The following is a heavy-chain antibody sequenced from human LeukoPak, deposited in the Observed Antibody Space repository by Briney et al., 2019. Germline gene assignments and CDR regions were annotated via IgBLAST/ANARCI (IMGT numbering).Heavy chain of an antibody. D-gene: IGHD3-3*01. J-gene: IGHJ6*03. CDR3: ATAPRGPETIFGVVTPGWAYYYYMDV. V-gene: IGHV1-18*01. Sequence: ASVKVSCKTSGYTFTNYGLSWVRQAPGLGLEWMAWISGSSGLTNYADQLQGRVTLTTDTSTTTAYMELRSLRSDDTAVYYCATAPRGPETIFGVVTPGWAYYYYMDVWGKGTTVTVSS. CDR1: GYTFTNYG. CDR2: ISGSSGLT.